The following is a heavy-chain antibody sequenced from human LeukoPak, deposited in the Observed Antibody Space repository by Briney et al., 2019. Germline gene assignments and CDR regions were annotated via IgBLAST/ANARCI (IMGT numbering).Heavy chain of an antibody. V-gene: IGHV3-23*01. CDR1: GFTFSSYA. Sequence: GGSLRLSCAASGFTFSSYAMSWVRQAPGKGLEWVSAISGSGGSTYYADSVKGRCTISRDNSKNTLYLQMNSLRAEDTAVYYCAKDRSSSWYRDAFDIWGQGTMVTVSS. D-gene: IGHD6-13*01. CDR2: ISGSGGST. J-gene: IGHJ3*02. CDR3: AKDRSSSWYRDAFDI.